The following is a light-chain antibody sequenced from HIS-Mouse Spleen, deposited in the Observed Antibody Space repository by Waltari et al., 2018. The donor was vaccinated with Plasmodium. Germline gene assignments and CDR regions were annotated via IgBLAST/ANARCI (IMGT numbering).Light chain of an antibody. CDR2: KDS. CDR1: VLANKY. CDR3: YSAADNNLV. Sequence: SYDLTQPSSVSVFPGQPARITCSAEVLANKYARWFQQKPGQAPLLVIYKDSERPSGIPERFSGSSSGTTVTLTISGAQVEDEADYYCYSAADNNLVFGGGTKLTVL. V-gene: IGLV3-27*01. J-gene: IGLJ2*01.